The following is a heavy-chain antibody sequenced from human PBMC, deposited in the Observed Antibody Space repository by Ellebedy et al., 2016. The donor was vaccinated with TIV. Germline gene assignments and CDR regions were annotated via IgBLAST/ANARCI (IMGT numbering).Heavy chain of an antibody. CDR3: ASSPSQGY. CDR2: IYSGGNT. V-gene: IGHV3-53*01. CDR1: GFTVSNNY. Sequence: PGGSLRLSCAASGFTVSNNYMSWVRQAPGKGLEWVSVIYSGGNTFYAESVKGRFTISRDSSQNTLYLQMDSLRGEDTAVYYCASSPSQGYWGQGTLVTVSS. J-gene: IGHJ4*02.